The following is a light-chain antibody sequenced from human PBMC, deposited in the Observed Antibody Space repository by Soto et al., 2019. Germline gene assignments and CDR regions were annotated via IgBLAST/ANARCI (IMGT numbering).Light chain of an antibody. V-gene: IGKV3-20*01. CDR2: GAS. Sequence: EIVLTQSPGTLSLPPGERATLSCRASQSVSSSYLAWYQQKPGQPPRLLIYGASRRATGIPDRFSGSGSGSDFTLTISRLEPEDFAVYYRQQYGTFGQGTKVDIK. CDR1: QSVSSSY. J-gene: IGKJ1*01. CDR3: QQYGT.